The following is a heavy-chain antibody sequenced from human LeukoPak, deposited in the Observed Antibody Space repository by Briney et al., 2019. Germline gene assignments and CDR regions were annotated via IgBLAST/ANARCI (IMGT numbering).Heavy chain of an antibody. V-gene: IGHV3-48*03. J-gene: IGHJ4*02. CDR1: GFTFSSYE. Sequence: GGSLRLSCAASGFTFSSYEMNWVRQAPGKGLEWVSYISSSGSTIYYADSVKGRFTISRDNAKNSLYQQMNSLRAEDTAVYYCAREVELLVVDYWGQGTLVTVSS. CDR2: ISSSGSTI. CDR3: AREVELLVVDY. D-gene: IGHD1-7*01.